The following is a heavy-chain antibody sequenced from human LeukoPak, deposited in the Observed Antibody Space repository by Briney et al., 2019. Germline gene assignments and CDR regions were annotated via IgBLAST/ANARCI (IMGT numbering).Heavy chain of an antibody. CDR3: ARHGESTIDYGGNSGIDY. D-gene: IGHD4-23*01. CDR1: GYSFTSYW. J-gene: IGHJ4*02. CDR2: IYPGDSDT. Sequence: GESLKISCKGSGYSFTSYWIGWVRQMPGKGLEWMGIIYPGDSDTRYSPSFQGQVTISADKSISTAYLQWSSLKASDTAMYYCARHGESTIDYGGNSGIDYWGQGTLVTVSS. V-gene: IGHV5-51*01.